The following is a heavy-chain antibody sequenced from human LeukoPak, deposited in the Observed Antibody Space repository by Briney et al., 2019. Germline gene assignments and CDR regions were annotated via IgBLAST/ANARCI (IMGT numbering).Heavy chain of an antibody. CDR3: ARVHSGSYQYYYYYYMDV. D-gene: IGHD1-26*01. V-gene: IGHV3-21*01. CDR2: ISSSSSSYI. CDR1: GFTFSSYS. J-gene: IGHJ6*03. Sequence: GGSLRLSCAASGFTFSSYSMNWVRLAPGKGLEWVSSISSSSSSYIYYADSVKGRFTISRDNANNSLYLQMNSLRAEDTAVYYCARVHSGSYQYYYYYYMDVWGKGTTVTVSS.